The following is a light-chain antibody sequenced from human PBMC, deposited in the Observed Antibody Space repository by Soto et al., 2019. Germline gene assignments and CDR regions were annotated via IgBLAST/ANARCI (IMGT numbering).Light chain of an antibody. V-gene: IGLV1-51*01. CDR2: DNS. Sequence: QSVLTQPPSVSAAAGQRVTISCSGTTSNIGNNFVSWYQQFPRQSPKLLIYDNSKRPSGIPDRFSGSKSDTSGTLDITGLQPGDEADYYCGSWDTSLSVVVFGGGTKVTAL. CDR1: TSNIGNNF. J-gene: IGLJ3*02. CDR3: GSWDTSLSVVV.